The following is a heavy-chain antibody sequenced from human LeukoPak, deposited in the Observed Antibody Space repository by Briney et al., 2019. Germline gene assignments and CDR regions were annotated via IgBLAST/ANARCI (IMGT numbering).Heavy chain of an antibody. D-gene: IGHD1-26*01. CDR1: GFTFSSDV. CDR2: ISGSGGRT. Sequence: GGSLRLSYAASGFTFSSDVMSWVRQAPGKGLEWVSAISGSGGRTYYADSVKGRFTISRDNSKNTLYLQMNSLRAEDTAVYCCAKVRAPRQYYFDYWGQGTLVTVSS. V-gene: IGHV3-23*01. CDR3: AKVRAPRQYYFDY. J-gene: IGHJ4*02.